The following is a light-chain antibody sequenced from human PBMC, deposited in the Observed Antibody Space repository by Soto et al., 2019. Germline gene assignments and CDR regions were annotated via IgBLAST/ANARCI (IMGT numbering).Light chain of an antibody. CDR3: QQFGSSLPWT. Sequence: EIVLTQSPGTLSLSPGERATLSCRASQSVSSSYLAWYQQISGQAPRLLIYGASSSAAGVPDRFSGSGSGTDFTLTISRLEPEDFAVYYSQQFGSSLPWTFGQGTKVEIK. J-gene: IGKJ1*01. V-gene: IGKV3-20*01. CDR2: GAS. CDR1: QSVSSSY.